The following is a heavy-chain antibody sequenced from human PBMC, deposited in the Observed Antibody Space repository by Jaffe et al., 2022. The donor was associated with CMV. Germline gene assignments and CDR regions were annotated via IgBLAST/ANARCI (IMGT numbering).Heavy chain of an antibody. Sequence: QVQLVESGGGVVQPGRSLRLSCAASGFTFSSYGMHWVRQAPGKGLEWVAVIWYDGSNKYYADSVKGRFTISRDNSKNTLYLQMNSLRAEDTAVYYCARGEGIVVVMDYYYMDVWGKGTTVTVSS. V-gene: IGHV3-33*08. CDR1: GFTFSSYG. CDR2: IWYDGSNK. D-gene: IGHD3-22*01. CDR3: ARGEGIVVVMDYYYMDV. J-gene: IGHJ6*03.